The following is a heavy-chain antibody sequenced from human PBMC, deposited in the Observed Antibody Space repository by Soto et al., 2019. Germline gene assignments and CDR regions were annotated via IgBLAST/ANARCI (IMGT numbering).Heavy chain of an antibody. D-gene: IGHD4-4*01. CDR1: GYTFTNHW. CDR3: ARRKDYSKGLYYYYDLDV. CDR2: IYPDDSDT. Sequence: PGESLKISCKGFGYTFTNHWIGWVRQMPGKGLEWMGMIYPDDSDTRYSPSFRGQVTISADKSISIAYLQWSSLKASDTAMYYCARRKDYSKGLYYYYDLDVWGQGTTVTVSS. V-gene: IGHV5-51*01. J-gene: IGHJ6*02.